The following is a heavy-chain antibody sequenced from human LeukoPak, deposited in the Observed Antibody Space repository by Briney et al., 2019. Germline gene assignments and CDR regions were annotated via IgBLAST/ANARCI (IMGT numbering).Heavy chain of an antibody. CDR1: GFTFDDYA. J-gene: IGHJ4*02. D-gene: IGHD6-13*01. V-gene: IGHV3-9*03. CDR2: ISWNSGSI. Sequence: GGSLRLSXAASGFTFDDYAMHWVRQAPGKGLEWVSGISWNSGSICYADSVKGRFTISRDNAKNSLYLQMNSLRAEDMALYYCAKESAAAGSEAFDYWGQGTLVTVSS. CDR3: AKESAAAGSEAFDY.